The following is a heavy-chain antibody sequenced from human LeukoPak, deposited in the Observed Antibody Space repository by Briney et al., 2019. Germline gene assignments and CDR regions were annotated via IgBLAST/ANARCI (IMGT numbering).Heavy chain of an antibody. J-gene: IGHJ6*03. CDR3: ARDSARFLEWLSYQHYYYYYMDV. V-gene: IGHV1-2*02. CDR2: INPNSGGT. D-gene: IGHD3-3*01. Sequence: GASVKVSCKASGYTFTGFYMHWVRQAPGQGLEWMGWINPNSGGTNYAQKFQGRVTMTRDTSISTAYMELSRLRSDDTAVYYCARDSARFLEWLSYQHYYYYYMDVWGKGTTVTVSS. CDR1: GYTFTGFY.